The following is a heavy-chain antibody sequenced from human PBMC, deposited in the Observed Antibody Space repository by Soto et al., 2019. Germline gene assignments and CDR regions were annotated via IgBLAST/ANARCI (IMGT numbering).Heavy chain of an antibody. Sequence: SESLSRTGTVSRGAIRGPNWCTFFRQRPGKGLERIGQIYHTGNTTYNPSRSSRATISVDMSKRQFSLNVTSVTAADTAINYCARALTYWGQGTLVTVSS. V-gene: IGHV4-4*02. CDR3: ARALTY. J-gene: IGHJ4*02. CDR1: RGAIRGPNW. CDR2: IYHTGNT.